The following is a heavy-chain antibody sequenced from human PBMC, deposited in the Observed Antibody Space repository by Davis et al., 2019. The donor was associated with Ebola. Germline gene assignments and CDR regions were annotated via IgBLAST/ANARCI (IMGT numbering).Heavy chain of an antibody. Sequence: MPSETLSLTCAVSGGSISSGGYSWSWIRQPPGKGLEWIGYIYHSGSTYYNPSFKSRVTISVDTSKNQFSLKLISVTAADTAVYYCAGAGYSSGWNFDYWGQGTLVTVSS. J-gene: IGHJ4*02. CDR1: GGSISSGGYS. CDR2: IYHSGST. D-gene: IGHD6-19*01. V-gene: IGHV4-30-2*02. CDR3: AGAGYSSGWNFDY.